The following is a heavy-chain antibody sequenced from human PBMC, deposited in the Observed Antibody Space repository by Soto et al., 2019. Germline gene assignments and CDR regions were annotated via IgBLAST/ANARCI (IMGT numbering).Heavy chain of an antibody. CDR3: ARGFYYDSSGYYRGFDY. Sequence: VQLVESGGGLVKPGGSLRLSCAASGFTFSSYAMHWVRQAPGKGLEWVAVISYDGSNKYYADSVKGRFTISRDNSKNTLYLQMNSLRAEDTAVYYCARGFYYDSSGYYRGFDYWGQGTLVTVSS. V-gene: IGHV3-30-3*01. CDR2: ISYDGSNK. D-gene: IGHD3-22*01. J-gene: IGHJ4*02. CDR1: GFTFSSYA.